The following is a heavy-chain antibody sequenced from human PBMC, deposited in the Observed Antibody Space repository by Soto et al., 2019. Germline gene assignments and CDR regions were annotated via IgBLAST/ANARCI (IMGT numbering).Heavy chain of an antibody. J-gene: IGHJ4*02. V-gene: IGHV3-23*01. Sequence: GGSLRLSCAASGSTFSSYAMSWVRQAPGKGLEWVSAISGSGGSTYYADSVKGRFTISRDNSKNTLYLQMNSLRAEDTAVYYCAKGGVCSSTSCYGGYWGQGTLVTVSS. CDR2: ISGSGGST. CDR1: GSTFSSYA. D-gene: IGHD2-2*01. CDR3: AKGGVCSSTSCYGGY.